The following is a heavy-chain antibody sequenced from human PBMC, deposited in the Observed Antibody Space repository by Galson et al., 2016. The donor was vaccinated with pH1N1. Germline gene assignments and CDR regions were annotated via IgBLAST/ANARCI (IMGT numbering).Heavy chain of an antibody. D-gene: IGHD2-15*01. CDR2: TYYRSKWYN. J-gene: IGHJ6*02. V-gene: IGHV6-1*01. Sequence: CAISGDSVSSTNCAWDWIRQSPSRGLEWLGRTYYRSKWYNDYAVSVQSRITINPDTSKNQLSLHLNSVTLEDTAVYYCARDLVATLFHNYGMDVWGQGTTVIVSS. CDR1: GDSVSSTNCA. CDR3: ARDLVATLFHNYGMDV.